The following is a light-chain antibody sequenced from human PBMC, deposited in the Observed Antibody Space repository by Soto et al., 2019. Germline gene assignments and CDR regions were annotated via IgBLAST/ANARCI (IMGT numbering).Light chain of an antibody. V-gene: IGKV3-11*01. CDR1: QSVNNY. CDR2: DAY. J-gene: IGKJ4*01. CDR3: QQRSGWPLT. Sequence: IVLTQSPATLSLSPGERATLSCRASQSVNNYLAWYQQKPGQAPRLLIYDAYNRATGIPARFSGRGSGTDFTLTISSLEPEDFAVYYCQQRSGWPLTFGGGTTVEIK.